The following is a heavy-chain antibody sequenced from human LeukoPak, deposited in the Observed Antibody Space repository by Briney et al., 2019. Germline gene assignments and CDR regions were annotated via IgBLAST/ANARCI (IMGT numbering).Heavy chain of an antibody. CDR3: AKDLFYCTNGVCLDY. J-gene: IGHJ4*02. CDR2: ISYDGSNK. D-gene: IGHD2-8*01. V-gene: IGHV3-30*18. Sequence: PGRSLRLSCAASGFTFSSYGMHWVRQAPGKGLEWVAVISYDGSNKYYADSVKGRFTISRDNSKNTLYLQMNSLRAEDTAVYYCAKDLFYCTNGVCLDYWGQGTLVTVPS. CDR1: GFTFSSYG.